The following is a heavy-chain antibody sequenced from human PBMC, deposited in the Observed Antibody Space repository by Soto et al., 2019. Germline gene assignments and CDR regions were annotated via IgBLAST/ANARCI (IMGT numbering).Heavy chain of an antibody. J-gene: IGHJ6*02. CDR1: GGSISSGGYY. CDR3: ARIGTLTAPPDYYYGMDV. D-gene: IGHD1-7*01. V-gene: IGHV4-31*03. Sequence: PSETLSLTCTVSGGSISSGGYYWSWIRQHPGKGLEWIGYIYYSGSTYYNPSLKSRVTISVDTSKNQFSLKLSSVTAADTAVYYCARIGTLTAPPDYYYGMDVWGQGTTVTVSS. CDR2: IYYSGST.